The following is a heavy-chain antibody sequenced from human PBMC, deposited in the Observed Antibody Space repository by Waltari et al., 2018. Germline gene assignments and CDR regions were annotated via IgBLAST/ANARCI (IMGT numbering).Heavy chain of an antibody. J-gene: IGHJ4*02. CDR2: ISGSGATP. V-gene: IGHV3-23*01. CDR1: VFSFMGFD. D-gene: IGHD3-16*02. Sequence: EVQLLESAGGLVQPGDALRLSCAASVFSFMGFDLTWVRQAPGEGLECVASISGSGATPFYADSGKGRFTIVRDNSRDTVYLQMNSLRVDDSAVYYCAKGSRGYTNYFFDSWGQGTLVSVSS. CDR3: AKGSRGYTNYFFDS.